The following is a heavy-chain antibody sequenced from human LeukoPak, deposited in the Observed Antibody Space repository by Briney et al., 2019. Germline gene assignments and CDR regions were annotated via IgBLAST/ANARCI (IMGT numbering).Heavy chain of an antibody. D-gene: IGHD6-13*01. J-gene: IGHJ4*02. CDR1: GYTFTSYA. CDR3: ARAPWGRSSSYLTTLDS. Sequence: ASVKVSCKASGYTFTSYAMHWVRQAPGQRLEWMGWINAGNGNTKYSQKFQGRVTITRDTSASTAYMELSSLRSEDTAVYYCARAPWGRSSSYLTTLDSGGQGTLVTASS. V-gene: IGHV1-3*01. CDR2: INAGNGNT.